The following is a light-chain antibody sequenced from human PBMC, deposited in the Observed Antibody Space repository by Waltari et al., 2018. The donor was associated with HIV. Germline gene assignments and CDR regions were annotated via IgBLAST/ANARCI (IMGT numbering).Light chain of an antibody. CDR1: NTNVDHQG. CDR3: LAWDTNLGGGV. J-gene: IGLJ3*02. V-gene: IGLV10-54*04. Sequence: LPPPPSMSTVSGQPAPVTCTGHNTNVDHQGAPSVQHPPGPPPKPLAHRNNNRPSGVSERFSASRAGDTTFLTISGLQSEDEADYFCLAWDTNLGGGVFGGGTHLTV. CDR2: RNN.